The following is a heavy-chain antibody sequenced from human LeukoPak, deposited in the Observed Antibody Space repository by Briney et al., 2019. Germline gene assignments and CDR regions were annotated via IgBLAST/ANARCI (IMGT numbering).Heavy chain of an antibody. CDR1: GFTVSDNC. CDR2: IYNTGAT. J-gene: IGHJ3*02. Sequence: GGSLRLSCAASGFTVSDNCMTWVRQAPGKGLEWVSSIYNTGATHYAESVKGRFSISRDNSKNTLFLQMNSLRAEDMAVYYCARIEWERLGRAFDIWGQGTMVTVSS. CDR3: ARIEWERLGRAFDI. V-gene: IGHV3-53*01. D-gene: IGHD1-26*01.